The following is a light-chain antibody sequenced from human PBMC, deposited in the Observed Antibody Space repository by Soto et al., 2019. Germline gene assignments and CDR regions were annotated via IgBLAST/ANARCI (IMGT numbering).Light chain of an antibody. CDR2: AAS. CDR3: QQLNSYPLT. CDR1: QGISSY. V-gene: IGKV1-9*01. Sequence: MQLTQSLSSLSASVGARVALTGLASQGISSYLAWYQQKPGKAPKLLIYAASTLQGGVPSRFSGSGSGTDFTLTISSLQPEDFATYYCQQLNSYPLTFGQGTRLEI. J-gene: IGKJ5*01.